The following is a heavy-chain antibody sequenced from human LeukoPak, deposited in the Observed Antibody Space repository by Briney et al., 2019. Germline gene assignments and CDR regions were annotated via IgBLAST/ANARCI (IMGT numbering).Heavy chain of an antibody. CDR1: GFTFNIYA. CDR3: ARVGDYVDGMDV. Sequence: PGRSLRLSCAASGFTFNIYAMHWVRQSPGKGLEWVAVVSSDGTNKYYADSVKGRFTISRDNSRNTLSLQMNSLRPEDTAVYYSARVGDYVDGMDVWGQGTTVTVSS. V-gene: IGHV3-30-3*01. J-gene: IGHJ6*02. CDR2: VSSDGTNK. D-gene: IGHD4-17*01.